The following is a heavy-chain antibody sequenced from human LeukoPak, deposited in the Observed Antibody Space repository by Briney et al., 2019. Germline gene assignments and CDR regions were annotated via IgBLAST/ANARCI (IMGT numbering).Heavy chain of an antibody. D-gene: IGHD3-10*01. CDR1: GFTFSDYA. CDR2: ITASRLTP. CDR3: VQDRLLGA. J-gene: IGHJ5*02. Sequence: GGSLRLSCAASGFTFSDYAMNWVRRAPGKGLEWVSLITASRLTPFYADSVKGRFTTSRDNSKNTLYLQMNSLRVDDTALYYCVQDRLLGAWGLGTLVTVSS. V-gene: IGHV3-23*01.